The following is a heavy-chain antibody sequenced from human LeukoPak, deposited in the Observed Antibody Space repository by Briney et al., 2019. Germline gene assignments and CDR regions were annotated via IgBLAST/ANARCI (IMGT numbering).Heavy chain of an antibody. J-gene: IGHJ4*02. V-gene: IGHV3-21*01. CDR1: GFTFSSYS. D-gene: IGHD6-13*01. CDR2: ISSSSSYI. CDR3: ARDGEGSSWYY. Sequence: GGSLRLSCAASGFTFSSYSMNWVRQAPGKGLEWVSSISSSSSYICYADSVKGRFTISRDNAKNSLYLQMNSLRAEDTAVYYCARDGEGSSWYYWGQGTLVTVSS.